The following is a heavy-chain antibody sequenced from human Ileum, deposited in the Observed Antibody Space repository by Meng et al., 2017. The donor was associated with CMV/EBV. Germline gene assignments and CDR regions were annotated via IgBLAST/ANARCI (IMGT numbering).Heavy chain of an antibody. J-gene: IGHJ5*02. CDR2: MNPDSGTT. CDR3: ARDYGGNSGWFDP. V-gene: IGHV1-8*01. D-gene: IGHD4-23*01. Sequence: ASVKVSCEASGYSFTSFDINWVRQATGQGLEWLGWMNPDSGTTGYAQKFQDRVTLTRDTSISTAYMELNSLESDDTAVYYCARDYGGNSGWFDPWGQGTQVTVSS. CDR1: GYSFTSFD.